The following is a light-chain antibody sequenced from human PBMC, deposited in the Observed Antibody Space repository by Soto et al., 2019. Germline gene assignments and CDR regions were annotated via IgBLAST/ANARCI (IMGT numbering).Light chain of an antibody. CDR2: DAL. V-gene: IGKV3-11*01. CDR3: QQRAHWPAYT. J-gene: IGKJ2*01. Sequence: EVVLTQSPVTLSLSPGERATLSCRASQSVGSYLAWIQKKPGQAPRLLIYDALNRATGIPARFSGGGSGTDFTLTIISLEPEDFAVYYCQQRAHWPAYTFGQGTTLEIK. CDR1: QSVGSY.